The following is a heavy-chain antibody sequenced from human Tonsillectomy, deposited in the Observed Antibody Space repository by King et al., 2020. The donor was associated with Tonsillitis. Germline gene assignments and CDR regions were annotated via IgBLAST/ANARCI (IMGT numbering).Heavy chain of an antibody. V-gene: IGHV4-34*01. J-gene: IGHJ3*02. CDR3: ARHGGFAFVI. Sequence: VQLQQWGAGLLKPSETLSLTCGVYSGSSSGSYWSWVRQPPGKGLEWIGQISHSGGTSYNPSLKSRFTISIDTCKSQLSLQLSSVTAADSAVYYCARHGGFAFVIWGQGTTVTVSS. CDR1: SGSSSGSY. CDR2: ISHSGGT. D-gene: IGHD3-10*01.